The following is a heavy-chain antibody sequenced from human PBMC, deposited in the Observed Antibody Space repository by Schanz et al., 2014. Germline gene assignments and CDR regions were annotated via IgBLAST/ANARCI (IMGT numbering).Heavy chain of an antibody. J-gene: IGHJ4*02. CDR2: IRYDGINK. Sequence: QVRLVESGGGVVQPGGSLRLSCAASGFTFSTPGMHWVRQAPGKGLVWVTYIRYDGINKYYADSVKGRFTVSRDNAKSTLFLQMDSLRPEDTAMFYCAREIPAGGHFDYWGQGTLVSVSS. D-gene: IGHD2-15*01. CDR1: GFTFSTPG. CDR3: AREIPAGGHFDY. V-gene: IGHV3-30*02.